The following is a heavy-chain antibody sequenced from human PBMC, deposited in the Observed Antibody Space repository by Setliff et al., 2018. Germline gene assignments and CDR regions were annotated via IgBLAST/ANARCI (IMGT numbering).Heavy chain of an antibody. J-gene: IGHJ4*02. D-gene: IGHD5-18*01. CDR2: INTGGDTT. Sequence: PGGSLRLSCAASGFTISSSAMSLVRQAPGKGLEWVSAINTGGDTTYYADSVKGRFNISRDNSKNTLYLQMSSLRVDDTAVYYCAKRFPDGYSHGRYFDYWGQGTLVTVSS. CDR3: AKRFPDGYSHGRYFDY. V-gene: IGHV3-23*01. CDR1: GFTISSSA.